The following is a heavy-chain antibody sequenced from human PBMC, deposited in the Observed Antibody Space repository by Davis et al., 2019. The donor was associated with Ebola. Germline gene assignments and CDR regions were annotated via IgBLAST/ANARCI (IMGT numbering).Heavy chain of an antibody. CDR1: GFTFSSYA. CDR3: AREVYSYGTGGFDY. Sequence: PGGSLRLSCAASGFTFSSYAMHWVRQAPGKGLEWVAVISYDGSNKYYADSVKGRFTISRDNSKNTLYLQMNSLRAEDTAVYYCAREVYSYGTGGFDYWGQGTLVTVSS. D-gene: IGHD5-18*01. V-gene: IGHV3-30-3*01. CDR2: ISYDGSNK. J-gene: IGHJ4*02.